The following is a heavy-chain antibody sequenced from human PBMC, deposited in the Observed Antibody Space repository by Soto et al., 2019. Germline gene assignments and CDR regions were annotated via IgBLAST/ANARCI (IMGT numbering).Heavy chain of an antibody. V-gene: IGHV1-69*13. CDR3: ARNRVTTIDFDY. J-gene: IGHJ4*02. Sequence: GASVKVSCKASGGTFSSYAISWVRQAPGQGLEWMGGIIPIFGTANYAQKFQGRVTITADESTSTAYMELNSLRSEDTAVYYCARNRVTTIDFDYWGQGTLVTVSS. D-gene: IGHD4-17*01. CDR2: IIPIFGTA. CDR1: GGTFSSYA.